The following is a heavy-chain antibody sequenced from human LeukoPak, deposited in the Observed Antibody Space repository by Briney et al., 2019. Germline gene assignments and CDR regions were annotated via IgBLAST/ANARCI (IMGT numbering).Heavy chain of an antibody. CDR2: ISYDGSNK. CDR1: GFTFSSYA. V-gene: IGHV3-30-3*01. D-gene: IGHD2-2*01. CDR3: AIVVVPAAAEYFQH. J-gene: IGHJ1*01. Sequence: PGGSLRLSCAASGFTFSSYAMHWVRQAPGKGLEWVAVISYDGSNKYYADSVKGRFTISRDNSKNTLYPQMNSLRAEDTAVYYCAIVVVPAAAEYFQHWGQGTLVTVSS.